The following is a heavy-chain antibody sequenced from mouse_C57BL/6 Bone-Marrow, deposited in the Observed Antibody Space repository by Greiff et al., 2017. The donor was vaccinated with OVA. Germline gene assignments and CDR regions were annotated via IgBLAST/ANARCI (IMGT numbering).Heavy chain of an antibody. V-gene: IGHV1-39*01. CDR3: ARSHYCGSSYFAY. D-gene: IGHD1-1*01. Sequence: EVQLQQSGPELVKPGASVKISCKASGYSFTDYYMNWVKQSTGKSLEWIGVINPNYGTTSYNQKFKGKATLTVDQSSSTAYMQLNSLTSEDSAVYYCARSHYCGSSYFAYWGQGTLVTVSA. CDR1: GYSFTDYY. CDR2: INPNYGTT. J-gene: IGHJ3*01.